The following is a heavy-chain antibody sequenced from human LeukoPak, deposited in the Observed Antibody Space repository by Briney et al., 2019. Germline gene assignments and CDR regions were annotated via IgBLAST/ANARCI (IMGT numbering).Heavy chain of an antibody. CDR3: ARVISAAAGTRGRYYYYYYMDV. D-gene: IGHD6-13*01. V-gene: IGHV1-2*02. Sequence: ASVKVSCKASGYTFTGYYMHWVRQAPGQGLEGMGWINPNSGGTNYAQKFQGRVTMTRDTSISTAYMELSRLRSDDTAVYYCARVISAAAGTRGRYYYYYYMDVWGKGTTVTVSS. CDR1: GYTFTGYY. J-gene: IGHJ6*03. CDR2: INPNSGGT.